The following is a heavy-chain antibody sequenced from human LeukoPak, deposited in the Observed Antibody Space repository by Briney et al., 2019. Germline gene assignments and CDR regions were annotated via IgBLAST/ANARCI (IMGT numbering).Heavy chain of an antibody. CDR1: GFTFSTYA. Sequence: GGSLRLSCAASGFTFSTYAMSWVRQAPGKGLEWVSAISGSGDSTYYGDSVKGRFTISRDNSKNTLYLQMNSLRAEDTAAYYCAKTRPLDSSSWSHGDYWGQGTLVTVSS. J-gene: IGHJ4*02. CDR2: ISGSGDST. V-gene: IGHV3-23*01. D-gene: IGHD6-13*01. CDR3: AKTRPLDSSSWSHGDY.